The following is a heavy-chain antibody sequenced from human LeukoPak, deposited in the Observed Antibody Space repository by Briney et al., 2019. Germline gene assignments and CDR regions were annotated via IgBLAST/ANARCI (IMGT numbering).Heavy chain of an antibody. D-gene: IGHD3-9*01. Sequence: SGPTLVKPTQTLTLTCSFSGFSFSTSGVGVGWIRQPPGKALEWLAINYWDDDKRYSPSLKSRLTITKDTSKNQVVLTMTNMDPVDTATYYCAHLAGEILTGPTGIDYWGQGTLVTVSS. CDR3: AHLAGEILTGPTGIDY. J-gene: IGHJ4*02. CDR2: NYWDDDK. CDR1: GFSFSTSGVG. V-gene: IGHV2-5*02.